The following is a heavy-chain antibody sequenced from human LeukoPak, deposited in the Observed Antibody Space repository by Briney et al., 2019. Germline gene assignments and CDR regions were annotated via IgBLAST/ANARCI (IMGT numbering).Heavy chain of an antibody. V-gene: IGHV4-59*01. D-gene: IGHD5-18*01. CDR3: ARGGRYNYGIPFDY. CDR2: VHYSGST. Sequence: SETLSLTCTVSGGSISSYWSWIRQPPGKGLEWIGYVHYSGSTNYYPSLKSRVTISVDTSKNQFSLRLSSVTAADTAVYYCARGGRYNYGIPFDYWGQGTLVTVSS. CDR1: GGSISSY. J-gene: IGHJ4*02.